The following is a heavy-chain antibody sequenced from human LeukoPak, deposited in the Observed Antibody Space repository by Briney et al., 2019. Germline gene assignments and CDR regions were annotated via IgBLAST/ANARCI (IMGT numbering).Heavy chain of an antibody. Sequence: SETLSLICAVSGDSISSDYWSWIRQPPGKGLEWIGYIYYTGSTNYNPSLKSRVTMSVDTSKNQFSLKLSSVTAADTAVYYCARAVGSGSFQTYYYYMDVWGKGTTVTISS. D-gene: IGHD3-10*01. V-gene: IGHV4-59*12. CDR3: ARAVGSGSFQTYYYYMDV. J-gene: IGHJ6*03. CDR2: IYYTGST. CDR1: GDSISSDY.